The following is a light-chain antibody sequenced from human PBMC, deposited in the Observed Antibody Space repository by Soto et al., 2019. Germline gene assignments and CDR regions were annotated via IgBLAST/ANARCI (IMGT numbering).Light chain of an antibody. Sequence: DIQMTQSPSTLSASVGDRVTITCRASQSINSGLAWYQQKPGKPPKLLIYRSSALESGVPSRFSGSGSVTEFTLTINSLKPDDFATYYCQQYKSYAWAFGQGTNVEI. V-gene: IGKV1-5*03. J-gene: IGKJ1*01. CDR3: QQYKSYAWA. CDR2: RSS. CDR1: QSINSG.